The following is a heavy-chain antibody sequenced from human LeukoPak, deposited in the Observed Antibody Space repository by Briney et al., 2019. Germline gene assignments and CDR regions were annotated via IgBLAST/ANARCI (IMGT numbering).Heavy chain of an antibody. CDR2: IWYDGSNK. D-gene: IGHD5-12*01. CDR3: AREEREYRGYVRDYLYYYMDV. J-gene: IGHJ6*03. V-gene: IGHV3-33*01. Sequence: GGSLRLFCAASGFTFNNYDMHWVRQAPGKGLEWVALIWYDGSNKYYADSVKGRFIISRDNSENTLYLQMNSLRAEDTAVYYCAREEREYRGYVRDYLYYYMDVWGKGTTVTVSS. CDR1: GFTFNNYD.